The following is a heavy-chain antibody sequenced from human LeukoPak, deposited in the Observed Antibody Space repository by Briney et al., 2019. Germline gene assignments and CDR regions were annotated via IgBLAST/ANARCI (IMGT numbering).Heavy chain of an antibody. CDR1: RYTFTGYY. CDR3: ARDQRDYGKGGDYYYYYGMDV. D-gene: IGHD3-16*01. CDR2: INPNSGGT. J-gene: IGHJ6*02. V-gene: IGHV1-2*02. Sequence: ASVKVSCKASRYTFTGYYMHWVRQAPGQGLEWMGWINPNSGGTNYAQKFQGRVTMTRDTSISIAYMELSRLRSDDTAVYYCARDQRDYGKGGDYYYYYGMDVWGQGTTVTVSS.